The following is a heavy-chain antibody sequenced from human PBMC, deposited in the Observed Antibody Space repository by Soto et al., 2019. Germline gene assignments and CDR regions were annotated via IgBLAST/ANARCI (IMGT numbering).Heavy chain of an antibody. CDR3: ARTYCSSTSCYGGMDV. V-gene: IGHV3-33*01. J-gene: IGHJ6*02. D-gene: IGHD2-2*01. CDR1: GFTFSSYG. CDR2: IWYDGSNK. Sequence: GGSLRLSCAASGFTFSSYGMHWVRQAPGKGLEWVAVIWYDGSNKYYADSVKGRFTISRDNSKNTLYLQMNSLRAEDTAGYYCARTYCSSTSCYGGMDVWGQGTTVTVSS.